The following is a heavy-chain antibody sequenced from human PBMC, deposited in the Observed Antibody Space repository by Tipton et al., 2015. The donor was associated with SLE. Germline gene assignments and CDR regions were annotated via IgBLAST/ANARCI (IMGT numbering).Heavy chain of an antibody. Sequence: QVQLVQSGAEVKKPGSSVKVSCKASRDTFSDYDISWVRQAPGQGLEWMGTIIPVYPTSDYAQKFQGRLTITADQSMTTAYMDLTSLSSDDTTVYYCATKGVGGDSPFDHWGQGTLVTVSS. D-gene: IGHD3-3*01. CDR2: IIPVYPTS. CDR1: RDTFSDYD. CDR3: ATKGVGGDSPFDH. J-gene: IGHJ4*02. V-gene: IGHV1-69*18.